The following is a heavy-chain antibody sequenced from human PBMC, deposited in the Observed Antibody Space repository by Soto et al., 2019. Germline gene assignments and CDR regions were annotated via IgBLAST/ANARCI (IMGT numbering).Heavy chain of an antibody. Sequence: AGGSLRLSCAASGFTFSSYVMYWVRQAPGKGLEWVALISYDGSNKYYADSVKGRFSISRDNSKNTLYLQMNSLRAEDTAVYYCARRVVVLDATWFDPWGQGTLVTVSS. CDR3: ARRVVVLDATWFDP. J-gene: IGHJ5*02. CDR1: GFTFSSYV. CDR2: ISYDGSNK. V-gene: IGHV3-30-3*01. D-gene: IGHD2-2*01.